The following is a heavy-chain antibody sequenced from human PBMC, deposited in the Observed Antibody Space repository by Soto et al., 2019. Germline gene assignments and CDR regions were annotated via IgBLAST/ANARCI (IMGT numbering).Heavy chain of an antibody. D-gene: IGHD3-9*01. CDR3: ASSRKGLRYFDWLDNWFDP. V-gene: IGHV4-31*03. CDR1: GGSISSGGYY. J-gene: IGHJ5*02. CDR2: IYYSGST. Sequence: SETLSLTCTVSGGSISSGGYYWSWIRQHPGKGLEWIGYIYYSGSTYYNPSLKSRVTISVDTPKNQFSLKLSSVTAADTVVYYCASSRKGLRYFDWLDNWFDPWGQGTLVTVSS.